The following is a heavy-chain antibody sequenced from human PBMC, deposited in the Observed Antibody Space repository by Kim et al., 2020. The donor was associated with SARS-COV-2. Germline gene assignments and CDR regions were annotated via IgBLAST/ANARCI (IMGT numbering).Heavy chain of an antibody. D-gene: IGHD6-19*01. Sequence: GRLTISRDNSKTTLYLQMNSLRAEDTAVYYCAKVPLLPPNSSGGIYFDYWGQGTLVTVSS. CDR3: AKVPLLPPNSSGGIYFDY. V-gene: IGHV3-23*01. J-gene: IGHJ4*02.